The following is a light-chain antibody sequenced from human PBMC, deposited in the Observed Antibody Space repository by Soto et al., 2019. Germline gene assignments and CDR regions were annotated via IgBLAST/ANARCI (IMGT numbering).Light chain of an antibody. CDR2: SNN. Sequence: QSVLTQPPSASGAPGQRVTISCSGSSSNFGGSYVYWFQQLPGTAPKVLIYSNNQRPSGVPDRFSGSKSGTSASLAISGLGSEDEADYYCATWDDSLDGPVVFGGGTKLTLL. V-gene: IGLV1-47*02. J-gene: IGLJ2*01. CDR3: ATWDDSLDGPVV. CDR1: SSNFGGSY.